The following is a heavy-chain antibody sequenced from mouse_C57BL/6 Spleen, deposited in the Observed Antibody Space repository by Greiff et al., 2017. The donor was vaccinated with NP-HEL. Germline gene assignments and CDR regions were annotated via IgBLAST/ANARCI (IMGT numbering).Heavy chain of an antibody. Sequence: VKLQQSGPELVKPGASVKISCKASGYAFSSSWMNWVKQRPGKGLEWIGRIYPGDGDTNYNGKFKGKATLTADKSSSTAYMQLSSLTSEDSAVYFCARRKDYDYDGDYAMDYWGQGTSVTVSS. V-gene: IGHV1-82*01. D-gene: IGHD2-4*01. J-gene: IGHJ4*01. CDR3: ARRKDYDYDGDYAMDY. CDR2: IYPGDGDT. CDR1: GYAFSSSW.